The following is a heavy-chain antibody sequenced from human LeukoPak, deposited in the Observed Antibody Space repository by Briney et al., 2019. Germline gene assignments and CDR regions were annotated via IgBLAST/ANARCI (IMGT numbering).Heavy chain of an antibody. Sequence: PSETLSLTCAVYGGSFSGYYWSWIRQPPGKGLEWIGEINHSGSTNYNPSLKSRVTISVDTSKNQFSLKLSSVTAADTAVYYCARGRRESIVGAKTEFDYWCQGTLVTVSS. D-gene: IGHD1-26*01. J-gene: IGHJ4*02. CDR3: ARGRRESIVGAKTEFDY. V-gene: IGHV4-34*01. CDR1: GGSFSGYY. CDR2: INHSGST.